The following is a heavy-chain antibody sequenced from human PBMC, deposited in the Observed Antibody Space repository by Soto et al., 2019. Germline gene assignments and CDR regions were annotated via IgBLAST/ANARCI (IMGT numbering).Heavy chain of an antibody. CDR3: ARQELDYDILTGYYSHEVAPFGD. Sequence: SETLSLTCTVSGGSISSSSYYWGWIRQPPGKGLEWIGSIYYSGSTYYNPSLKSRVTISVDTSKNQFSLKQSSVTAADTAVYYGARQELDYDILTGYYSHEVAPFGDWGQGTLVTVSS. V-gene: IGHV4-39*01. CDR1: GGSISSSSYY. CDR2: IYYSGST. J-gene: IGHJ4*02. D-gene: IGHD3-9*01.